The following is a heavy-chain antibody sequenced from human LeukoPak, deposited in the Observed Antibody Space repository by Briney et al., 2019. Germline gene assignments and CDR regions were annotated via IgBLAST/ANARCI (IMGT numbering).Heavy chain of an antibody. CDR3: ARGPRIAAGDTVDY. V-gene: IGHV4-4*07. J-gene: IGHJ4*02. D-gene: IGHD6-13*01. Sequence: SETLSLTCTVSGDSIISYYWIWIRQPAGKGLEWTGRIHASGDTNYNPSLKSRVTMSVDTSKNLFSLKLSSVTAADTAVYYCARGPRIAAGDTVDYWGQGTLVTVSS. CDR2: IHASGDT. CDR1: GDSIISYY.